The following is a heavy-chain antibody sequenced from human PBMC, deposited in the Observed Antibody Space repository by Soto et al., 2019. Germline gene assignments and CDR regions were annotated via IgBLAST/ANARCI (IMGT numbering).Heavy chain of an antibody. CDR2: ISSSGSTM. V-gene: IGHV3-11*01. Sequence: QVQLVESGGDLVKPGGSLRLSCEASGFSFSTYYMSWIRQAPGKGLEWVSYISSSGSTMYHADSVKGRFTISRDNAKNSLYLQMNNLRVEDTAVYYCARDTVYGDYEDAFDVWGQGTMVTVSS. J-gene: IGHJ3*01. D-gene: IGHD4-17*01. CDR1: GFSFSTYY. CDR3: ARDTVYGDYEDAFDV.